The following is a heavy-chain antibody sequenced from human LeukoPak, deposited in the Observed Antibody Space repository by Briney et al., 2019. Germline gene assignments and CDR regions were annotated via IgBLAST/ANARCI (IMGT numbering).Heavy chain of an antibody. V-gene: IGHV5-51*01. CDR2: FYPGDSAT. CDR3: ARRASDAFDI. Sequence: GESLNISCQASGYRFSTYWIVWVRQIPGKAPGWMGTFYPGDSATINRPSFQGHVPISADKSISTAYLQWSSLKASDTAMYYCARRASDAFDIWGQGTMVTVSS. CDR1: GYRFSTYW. D-gene: IGHD6-6*01. J-gene: IGHJ3*02.